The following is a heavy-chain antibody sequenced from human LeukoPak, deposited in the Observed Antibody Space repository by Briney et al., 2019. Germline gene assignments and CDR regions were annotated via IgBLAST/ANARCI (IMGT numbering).Heavy chain of an antibody. J-gene: IGHJ2*01. CDR3: ARPVRNSGYDLGPTTNWYFDL. D-gene: IGHD5-12*01. CDR2: IYPGDSDT. V-gene: IGHV5-51*01. CDR1: GYSFTSYW. Sequence: GESLKISCKGSGYSFTSYWIGWVRQMPGKGLEWMGIIYPGDSDTRYSPSFQGQVTISADKSISTAYLQWSSLKASDTAMYYCARPVRNSGYDLGPTTNWYFDLWGRGTLVTVSS.